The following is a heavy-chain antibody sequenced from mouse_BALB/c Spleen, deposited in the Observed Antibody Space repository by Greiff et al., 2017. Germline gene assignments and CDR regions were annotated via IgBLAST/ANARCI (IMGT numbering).Heavy chain of an antibody. V-gene: IGHV1S29*02. CDR3: ATRAWFAY. CDR2: IYPYNGGT. CDR1: GYTFTDYN. J-gene: IGHJ3*01. Sequence: EVQRVESGPELVKPGASVKISCKASGYTFTDYNMHWVKQSHGKSLEWIGYIYPYNGGTGYNQKFKSKATLTVDNSSSTAYMELRSLTSEDSAVYYCATRAWFAYWGQGTLVTVSA.